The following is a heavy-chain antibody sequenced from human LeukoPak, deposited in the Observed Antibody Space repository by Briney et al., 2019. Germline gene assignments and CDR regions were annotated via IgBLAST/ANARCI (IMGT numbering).Heavy chain of an antibody. V-gene: IGHV4-4*07. Sequence: KASETLSLTCTGSGGSISSYYWSWIRQPAGKGLEWIGRIYTSGSTNYNPSLKSRVTMSVDTSKNQFSLKLSSVTAADTAVYYCARAPPTTVTTFAFDIWGQGTMVTVSS. J-gene: IGHJ3*02. CDR1: GGSISSYY. CDR3: ARAPPTTVTTFAFDI. D-gene: IGHD4-17*01. CDR2: IYTSGST.